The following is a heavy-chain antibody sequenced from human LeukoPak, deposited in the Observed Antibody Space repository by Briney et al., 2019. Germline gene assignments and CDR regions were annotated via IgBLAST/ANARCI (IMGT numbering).Heavy chain of an antibody. D-gene: IGHD3-22*01. CDR1: GGTFSSYA. CDR3: ATAGEGSSGYYYGFDY. Sequence: SVKVSCKASGGTFSSYAISWVRQAPGQGLEWMGGIIPIFGTANYAQKFRGRVTITTDESTSTAYMELSSLRSEDTAVYYCATAGEGSSGYYYGFDYWGQGTLVTVSS. V-gene: IGHV1-69*05. J-gene: IGHJ4*02. CDR2: IIPIFGTA.